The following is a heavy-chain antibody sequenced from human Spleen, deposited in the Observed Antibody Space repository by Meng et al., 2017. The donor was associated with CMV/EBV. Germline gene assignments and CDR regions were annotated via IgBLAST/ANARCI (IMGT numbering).Heavy chain of an antibody. Sequence: SCAASGFTFSSYSMNWVRQEPGKGLEWVSSISSSSSYIYYADSVKGRFTISRDNAKNSLYLQMNSLRAEDTAVYYCARSMVRGVIVDYWGQGTLVTVSS. D-gene: IGHD3-10*01. CDR2: ISSSSSYI. CDR3: ARSMVRGVIVDY. CDR1: GFTFSSYS. V-gene: IGHV3-21*01. J-gene: IGHJ4*02.